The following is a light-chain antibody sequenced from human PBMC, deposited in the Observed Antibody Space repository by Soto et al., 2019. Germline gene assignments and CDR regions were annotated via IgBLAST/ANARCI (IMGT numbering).Light chain of an antibody. CDR1: QSVSSY. V-gene: IGKV3-11*01. CDR3: QQRSNWPPLT. CDR2: DAS. J-gene: IGKJ4*01. Sequence: EIVLTQSQATLSLSPGERATLSCSASQSVSSYLAWYQQKPGQAPRLLIYDASNRATGIPARFSGSGSGTDFTLTISSLEPEDFGVYYCQQRSNWPPLTFGGGTKVDIK.